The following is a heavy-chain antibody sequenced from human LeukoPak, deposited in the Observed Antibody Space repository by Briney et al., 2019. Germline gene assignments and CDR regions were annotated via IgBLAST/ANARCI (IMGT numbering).Heavy chain of an antibody. CDR3: AKGAASRGYTYVAN. D-gene: IGHD5-18*01. J-gene: IGHJ4*02. CDR2: VSGSGGST. V-gene: IGHV3-23*01. Sequence: PGGSLRLSCAAPAFTFRSYAMIWVRQAPGKGLEWVSTVSGSGGSTYYADSVKGRFTISRDNSNNTLYLQMNSLRAEDTAVYCAKGAASRGYTYVANWGQGTLVSVSS. CDR1: AFTFRSYA.